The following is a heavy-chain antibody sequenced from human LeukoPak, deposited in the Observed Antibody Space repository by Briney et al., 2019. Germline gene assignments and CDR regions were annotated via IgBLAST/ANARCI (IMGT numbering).Heavy chain of an antibody. CDR3: ARGRSGYDPRPFDY. Sequence: SETLSLTCTVSGGSISSHYWSWIRQPPGKGLEWIGYIYYSGSTNYNPPLKSRVTISVDTSKNQFSLKLSSVTAADTAVYYCARGRSGYDPRPFDYWGQGTLVTVSS. V-gene: IGHV4-59*11. CDR2: IYYSGST. D-gene: IGHD5-12*01. J-gene: IGHJ4*02. CDR1: GGSISSHY.